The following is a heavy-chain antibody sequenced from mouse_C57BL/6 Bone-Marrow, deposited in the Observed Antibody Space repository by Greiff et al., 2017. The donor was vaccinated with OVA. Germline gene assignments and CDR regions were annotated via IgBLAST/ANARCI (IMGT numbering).Heavy chain of an antibody. Sequence: QVQLQQSDAELVKPGASVKISCKASGYTFTDYTIHWMKQRPEQGLEWIGYIYPRDGTTKYNEKFKGKATLTADKSSSTAYMQLNSLTSEDSAVYFCAREEGSSLWFAYWGQGTLVTVSA. CDR1: GYTFTDYT. CDR2: IYPRDGTT. V-gene: IGHV1-78*01. J-gene: IGHJ3*01. D-gene: IGHD1-1*01. CDR3: AREEGSSLWFAY.